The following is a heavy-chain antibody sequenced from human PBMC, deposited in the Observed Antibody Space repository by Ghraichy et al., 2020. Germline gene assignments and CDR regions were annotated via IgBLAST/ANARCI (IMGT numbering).Heavy chain of an antibody. V-gene: IGHV4-38-2*02. CDR1: GYSISSGYY. CDR3: VRDDGIAAAGGGIDY. D-gene: IGHD6-13*01. CDR2: IYNSGST. J-gene: IGHJ4*02. Sequence: SETLSLTCAVSGYSISSGYYWGWIRQPPGKGLEWIASIYNSGSTYYNPSLKSRVTISADTSKNQLTLNLSSATAADTAVYYCVRDDGIAAAGGGIDYWGQGILVTVSS.